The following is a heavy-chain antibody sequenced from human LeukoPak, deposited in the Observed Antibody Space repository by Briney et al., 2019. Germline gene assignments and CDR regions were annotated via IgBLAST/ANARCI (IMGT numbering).Heavy chain of an antibody. Sequence: PSETLSLTCTVSGGSISSGGYSWSWIRQPPGKGLEWIGYIYHSGSTYYNPSLKSRVTISVDRSKNQFSLNLSSVTAADTAVFYCARTSIAARRANTFDIWGQGTMVTVSS. D-gene: IGHD6-6*01. V-gene: IGHV4-30-2*01. CDR3: ARTSIAARRANTFDI. CDR2: IYHSGST. CDR1: GGSISSGGYS. J-gene: IGHJ3*02.